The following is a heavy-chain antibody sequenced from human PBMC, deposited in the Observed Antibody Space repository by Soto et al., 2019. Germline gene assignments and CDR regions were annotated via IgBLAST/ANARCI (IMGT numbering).Heavy chain of an antibody. CDR2: IYANEAS. Sequence: GGSLRVSCAGSGVTVSGHYLHWFRQAPGKGLEWISVIYANEASYYVDSVKGRFVISRDSSRNTVFLHMHSLRVEDTAVYYFLYNRPTAAGVSARAQRTALTVSS. V-gene: IGHV3-66*01. CDR1: GVTVSGHY. J-gene: IGHJ1*01. CDR3: LYNRPTAAGVSA. D-gene: IGHD6-13*01.